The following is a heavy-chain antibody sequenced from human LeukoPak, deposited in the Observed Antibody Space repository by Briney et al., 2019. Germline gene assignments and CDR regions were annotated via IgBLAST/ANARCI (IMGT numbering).Heavy chain of an antibody. CDR1: GYTFTGYY. V-gene: IGHV1-2*02. J-gene: IGHJ4*02. CDR3: ARGIMITFGGVMVNFDY. D-gene: IGHD3-16*01. CDR2: INPNSGGT. Sequence: WASVKVSCKASGYTFTGYYMHWVRQAPGQGLEWMGWINPNSGGTNYAQKFQGRVTMTRDTSISTAYMELSRLRSEDTAVYYCARGIMITFGGVMVNFDYWGQGTLVTVSS.